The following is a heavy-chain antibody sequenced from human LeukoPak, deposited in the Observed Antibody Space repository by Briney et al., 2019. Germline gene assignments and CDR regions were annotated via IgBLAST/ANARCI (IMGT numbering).Heavy chain of an antibody. D-gene: IGHD3-10*01. V-gene: IGHV3-30*18. CDR3: AKDNTYYYGSGSYVSGMDV. CDR2: ISYDGSDK. Sequence: PGGSLRLSCAASGFTFSSYGMHWVRPAPGKGLEWVAVISYDGSDKYHADSVKGRFTISRDNSKNTLYLQMNSLRAEDTAVYYCAKDNTYYYGSGSYVSGMDVWGQGTTVTVSS. CDR1: GFTFSSYG. J-gene: IGHJ6*02.